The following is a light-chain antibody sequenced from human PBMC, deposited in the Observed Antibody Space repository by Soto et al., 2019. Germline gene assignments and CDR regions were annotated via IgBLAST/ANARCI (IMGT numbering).Light chain of an antibody. J-gene: IGLJ1*01. CDR2: RNN. CDR1: SSNIGSNY. Sequence: QSVLTQPPSASGTPGQGVTISCSGSSSNIGSNYVYWYQQLPGTAPKLLIYRNNQRPSGVPDRFSGSKSGTSASLGISGLRSEDEADYYCAAWDDSLSGLYVFGTGTQLTVL. V-gene: IGLV1-47*01. CDR3: AAWDDSLSGLYV.